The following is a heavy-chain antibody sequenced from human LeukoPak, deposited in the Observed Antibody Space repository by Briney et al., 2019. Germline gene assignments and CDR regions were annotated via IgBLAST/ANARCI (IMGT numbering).Heavy chain of an antibody. CDR2: ISYDGSNK. CDR3: ARDDYGDYRVNAFDI. J-gene: IGHJ3*02. CDR1: RFTFSSYG. V-gene: IGHV3-33*08. D-gene: IGHD4-17*01. Sequence: PGGSLRLSCAASRFTFSSYGIHWVRQAPGKGLEWVAFISYDGSNKYYADSVKGRFTISRDNSKNTLYLQMNSLRDEDTAVYYCARDDYGDYRVNAFDIWGQGTMVTVSS.